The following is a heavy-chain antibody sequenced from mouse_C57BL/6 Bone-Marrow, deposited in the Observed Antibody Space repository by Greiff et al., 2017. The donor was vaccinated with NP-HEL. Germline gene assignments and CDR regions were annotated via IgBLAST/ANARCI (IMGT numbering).Heavy chain of an antibody. D-gene: IGHD2-1*01. CDR2: ISYDGSN. CDR3: ARDLYGNYVAY. Sequence: EVKLVESGPGLVKPSQSLSLTCSVPGYSITSGYYWNWIRQFPGNKLEWMGYISYDGSNNYNPSLKNRISITRDTSKNQFFLKLNSVTTEDTATYYCARDLYGNYVAYWGQGTLVTVSA. V-gene: IGHV3-6*01. J-gene: IGHJ3*01. CDR1: GYSITSGYY.